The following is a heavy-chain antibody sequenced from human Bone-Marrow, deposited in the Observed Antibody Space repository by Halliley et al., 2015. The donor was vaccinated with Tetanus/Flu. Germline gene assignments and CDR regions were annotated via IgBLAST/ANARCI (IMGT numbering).Heavy chain of an antibody. J-gene: IGHJ6*02. CDR1: GDSVSSNSAA. CDR2: TYYRSKWYN. D-gene: IGHD1-26*01. V-gene: IGHV6-1*01. CDR3: ARVLGTIYYYGMDV. Sequence: LVKPTQTLSLTCAISGDSVSSNSAAWNWIRQSPSRGLEWLGGTYYRSKWYNDYAVSVRSRISINPDTSKNQFSLQLNSVTPEDTAVYYCARVLGTIYYYGMDVWGQGTTVTVSS.